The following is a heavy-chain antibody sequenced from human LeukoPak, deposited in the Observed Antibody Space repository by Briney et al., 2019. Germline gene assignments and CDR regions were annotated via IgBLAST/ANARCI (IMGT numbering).Heavy chain of an antibody. D-gene: IGHD4-17*01. J-gene: IGHJ4*02. CDR1: GGSFSGYY. Sequence: PSETLSLTCAVYGGSFSGYYWSWIRQPPGKGLEWIGYIYNSGSTNYNPSLKSRVTISVDTSKNQFSLKLSSVTAADTAVYYCARLYGDYLGYWGQGALVTVSS. CDR3: ARLYGDYLGY. CDR2: IYNSGST. V-gene: IGHV4-59*01.